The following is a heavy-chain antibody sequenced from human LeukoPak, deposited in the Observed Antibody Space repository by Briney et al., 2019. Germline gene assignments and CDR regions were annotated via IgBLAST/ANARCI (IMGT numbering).Heavy chain of an antibody. CDR2: IYYSGTT. V-gene: IGHV4-59*01. CDR3: ARRSSSWKNWFDP. Sequence: SETLSLTCTVSGGSLDSNSWTWIRQPPGKGLEGIGYIYYSGTTNYNPSLKSRVTMSVDMSKNQFSLKLSSVTAADTAVYYCARRSSSWKNWFDPWGQGTLVTVSS. CDR1: GGSLDSNS. J-gene: IGHJ5*02. D-gene: IGHD6-13*01.